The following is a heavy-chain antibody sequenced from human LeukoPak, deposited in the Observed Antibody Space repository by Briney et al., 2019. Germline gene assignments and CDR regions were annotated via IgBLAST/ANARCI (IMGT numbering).Heavy chain of an antibody. D-gene: IGHD2-15*01. V-gene: IGHV4-31*03. J-gene: IGHJ5*02. CDR1: GGSISSGGYY. Sequence: SQTLSLTCTVSGGSISSGGYYWNWIRQHPGKGLEWIGYIHYSGSTYYNPSLKSRVTISVDTSKNQFSLKLSSVTAADTAVYYCARGGRTNCSGGSCYLGWFDPWGQGTLVTASS. CDR2: IHYSGST. CDR3: ARGGRTNCSGGSCYLGWFDP.